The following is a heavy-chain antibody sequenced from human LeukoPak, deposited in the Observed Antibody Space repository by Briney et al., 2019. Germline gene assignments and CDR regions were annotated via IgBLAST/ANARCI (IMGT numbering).Heavy chain of an antibody. J-gene: IGHJ6*03. CDR3: ARGVDYHYYYYMDF. Sequence: GSLRLSFAASGFTFSNYWLTWVRPAPGKGLEWVANIKQDGSEKHYVDSVKGRFTISRDNAKRSLYLQMNSLRAEDTAVFYCARGVDYHYYYYMDFWGKGTTVTVSS. V-gene: IGHV3-7*01. CDR1: GFTFSNYW. CDR2: IKQDGSEK.